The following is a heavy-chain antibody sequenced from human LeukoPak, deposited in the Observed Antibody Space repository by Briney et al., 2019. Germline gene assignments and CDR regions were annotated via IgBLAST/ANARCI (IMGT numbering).Heavy chain of an antibody. V-gene: IGHV3-23*01. J-gene: IGHJ4*02. CDR2: ISGSGGTT. D-gene: IGHD6-19*01. Sequence: GGSLRLSCAASGFAFYSQDMSWVRQAPGKGLEWVSTISGSGGTTYYADSVKSRFTISRDNSKNTLYLRMNSLRAEDTAVYHCAKGVYGNGWPDWGQGTLVTVST. CDR3: AKGVYGNGWPD. CDR1: GFAFYSQD.